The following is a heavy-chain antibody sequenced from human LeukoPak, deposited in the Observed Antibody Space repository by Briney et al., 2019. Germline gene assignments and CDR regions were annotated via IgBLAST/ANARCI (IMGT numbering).Heavy chain of an antibody. CDR2: ISSTGSTI. V-gene: IGHV3-48*03. D-gene: IGHD3-10*02. CDR1: GFTFSSYE. CDR3: AELGITMIGGV. J-gene: IGHJ6*04. Sequence: GGSLRLPCAASGFTFSSYEMNWVRQAPGKGLEWVSYISSTGSTIYYADSVKGRFTISRDNAKNSLYLQMNSLRAEDTAVYYCAELGITMIGGVWGKGTTVTISS.